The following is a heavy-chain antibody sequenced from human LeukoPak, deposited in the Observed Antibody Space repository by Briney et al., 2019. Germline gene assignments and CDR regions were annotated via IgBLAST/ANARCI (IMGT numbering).Heavy chain of an antibody. V-gene: IGHV4-4*09. CDR3: ARQVPWFGVPYYFDY. J-gene: IGHJ4*02. Sequence: PSETLSLTCTVSGGSISSYYWSWIRQPPGEGLEWIGYIYTSGSTNYNPSLKSRVTISVDTSKNQFSLKLSSVTAADTAVYYCARQVPWFGVPYYFDYWGQGTLVTVSS. CDR1: GGSISSYY. D-gene: IGHD3-10*01. CDR2: IYTSGST.